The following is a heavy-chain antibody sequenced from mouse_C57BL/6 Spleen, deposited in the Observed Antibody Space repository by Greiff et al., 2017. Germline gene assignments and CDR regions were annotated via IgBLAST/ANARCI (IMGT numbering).Heavy chain of an antibody. CDR1: GYTFTSYW. Sequence: QVQLQQPGAELVKPGASVKLSCKASGYTFTSYWMHWVKQRPGQGLEWIGMFHPNSGSTNYNEKFKSKATLTVDKSSSTSYMQRSSLTSEDSAVYCCTREGHYAMDYWGQGTSVTVSS. CDR2: FHPNSGST. CDR3: TREGHYAMDY. V-gene: IGHV1-64*01. J-gene: IGHJ4*01.